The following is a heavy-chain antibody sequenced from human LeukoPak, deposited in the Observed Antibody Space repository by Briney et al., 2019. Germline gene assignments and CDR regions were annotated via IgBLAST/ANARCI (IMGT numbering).Heavy chain of an antibody. J-gene: IGHJ4*02. D-gene: IGHD6-19*01. CDR2: INTDGTVT. CDR1: GFTFSKYW. V-gene: IGHV3-74*01. CDR3: ATKQWLAPPPDS. Sequence: GGSLRLSCAASGFTFSKYWMLLVRQAPGKGLESVSRINTDGTVTAYADSVKGRFTVSRDNADNTMFLQMNSVRDEDTAVYYCATKQWLAPPPDSWGQGTPVTVSS.